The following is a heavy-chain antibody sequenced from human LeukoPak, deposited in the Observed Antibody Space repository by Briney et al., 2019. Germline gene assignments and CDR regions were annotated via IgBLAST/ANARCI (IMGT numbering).Heavy chain of an antibody. CDR2: ISAYNGNT. J-gene: IGHJ4*02. CDR1: GYTFTSYG. CDR3: ARVVVVPAAPGGELYYFDY. Sequence: ASVKVSCKASGYTFTSYGISWVRQAPGQGLEWMGWISAYNGNTNYAQKLQGRVTMTTDTSTSTAYMELRSLRSDDTAVYYCARVVVVPAAPGGELYYFDYWGQGTLVTVSS. V-gene: IGHV1-18*01. D-gene: IGHD2-2*01.